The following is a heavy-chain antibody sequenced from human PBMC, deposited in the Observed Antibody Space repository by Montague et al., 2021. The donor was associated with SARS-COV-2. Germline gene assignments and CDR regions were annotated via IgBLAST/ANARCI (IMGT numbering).Heavy chain of an antibody. D-gene: IGHD2-21*01. V-gene: IGHV4-39*01. Sequence: SETLSLTCTVPDDSIRRSTYYWGWIRQPPGKGLEWIGSVNYGGSNYYHPSLKSRVTMSVDTSKSQFSLKLNSVTAADTAVYYCARHPTAYAVFFDYWGQGTLVTVSS. CDR3: ARHPTAYAVFFDY. CDR1: DDSIRRSTYY. CDR2: VNYGGSN. J-gene: IGHJ4*02.